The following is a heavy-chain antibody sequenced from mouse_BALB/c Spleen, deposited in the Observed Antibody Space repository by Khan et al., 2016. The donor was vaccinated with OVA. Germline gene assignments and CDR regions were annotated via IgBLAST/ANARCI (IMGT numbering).Heavy chain of an antibody. CDR1: GFSLTSYG. CDR2: IWAGGST. J-gene: IGHJ4*01. V-gene: IGHV2-9*02. D-gene: IGHD2-13*01. Sequence: VELVESGPDLVTPSQSLNITCTVSGFSLTSYGVHWVRQPPGKGLEWLGVIWAGGSTNYNSALMYRLSIRTDNSKSLVFLKMNSLQTDDTAMYYWARGYGDCEYAIDYWGQGTSVTVSS. CDR3: ARGYGDCEYAIDY.